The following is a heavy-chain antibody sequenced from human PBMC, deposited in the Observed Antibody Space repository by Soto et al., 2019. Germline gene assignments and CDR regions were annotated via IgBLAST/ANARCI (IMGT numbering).Heavy chain of an antibody. CDR1: WGYGRGGSYY. D-gene: IGHD2-15*01. CDR3: ARVVVAATNQFDP. J-gene: IGHJ5*02. V-gene: IGHV4-61*01. CDR2: IYYSGST. Sequence: LETLSLTCTVVWGYGRGGSYYWSWIQQPPGKGLEWIGYIYYSGSTNYHPSLKSRVTISVDTSKNQFSLKLSSVTAADTAVYSCARVVVAATNQFDPWGQGTLVTVSS.